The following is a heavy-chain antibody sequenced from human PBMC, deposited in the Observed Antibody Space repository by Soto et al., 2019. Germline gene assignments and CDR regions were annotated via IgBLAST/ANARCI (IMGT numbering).Heavy chain of an antibody. Sequence: SVKVSCKASGGTFSSYAIIWVRQAPGQGLEWMGGIIPIFGTANYAQKFQGRVTITADESTSTAYMELSSLRSEDTAVYYCARGRTSGSYYVLYYYYGMDVWGQGTTVTVSS. V-gene: IGHV1-69*13. J-gene: IGHJ6*02. CDR3: ARGRTSGSYYVLYYYYGMDV. D-gene: IGHD1-26*01. CDR2: IIPIFGTA. CDR1: GGTFSSYA.